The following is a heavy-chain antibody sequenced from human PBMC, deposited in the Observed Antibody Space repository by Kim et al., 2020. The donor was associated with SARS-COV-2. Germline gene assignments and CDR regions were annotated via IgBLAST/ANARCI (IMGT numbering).Heavy chain of an antibody. D-gene: IGHD1-26*01. CDR3: ASSGSYRNFDH. J-gene: IGHJ4*02. V-gene: IGHV3-72*01. Sequence: YAACVKGRFCLSRDASKNSLYLQMNSLKAEDTAVYYCASSGSYRNFDHWGQGTLVTVSS.